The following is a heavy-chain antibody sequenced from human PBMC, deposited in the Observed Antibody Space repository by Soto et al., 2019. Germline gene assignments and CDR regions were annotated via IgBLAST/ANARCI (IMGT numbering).Heavy chain of an antibody. D-gene: IGHD3-22*01. CDR3: ARTYYYDSSGYGFDP. J-gene: IGHJ5*02. V-gene: IGHV4-39*07. CDR2: ISYSGST. CDR1: GGSISSDSYY. Sequence: PSETLSLTCTVSGGSISSDSYYWGWIRQSPEKGLEWIASISYSGSTYYNPTLKSRLIISVDTSKNQFSLKLSSVTAADTAVYYCARTYYYDSSGYGFDPWGQGTLVTVSS.